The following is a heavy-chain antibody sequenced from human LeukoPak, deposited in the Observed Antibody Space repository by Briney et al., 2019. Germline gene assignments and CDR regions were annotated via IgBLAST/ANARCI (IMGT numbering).Heavy chain of an antibody. CDR3: AREFGVNWFDP. V-gene: IGHV4-39*02. J-gene: IGHJ5*02. CDR2: IYYSGST. D-gene: IGHD3-10*01. CDR1: GGSISSSSYH. Sequence: KTSETLSLTCTVSGGSISSSSYHWGWIRQPPGKGLEWIGSIYYSGSTYYNPSLKSRVTISVDTSKNQFSLKLSSVTAADTAVYYCAREFGVNWFDPWGQGTLVTVSS.